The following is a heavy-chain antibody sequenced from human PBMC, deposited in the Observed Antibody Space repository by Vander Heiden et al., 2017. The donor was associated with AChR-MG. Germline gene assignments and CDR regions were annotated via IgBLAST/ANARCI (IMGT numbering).Heavy chain of an antibody. CDR1: GYTFTVYY. Sequence: QVHLVQSGAEVKKPGASVKVSCTTSGYTFTVYYIHGVRQAPGQGLEWMGRIDPNSGGTNYAQKFQGRVTMTRDTSISTAYMELTRLSSDDTAVYYCARDPPMGWGQGTPVTVSS. CDR2: IDPNSGGT. V-gene: IGHV1-2*06. J-gene: IGHJ4*02. CDR3: ARDPPMG.